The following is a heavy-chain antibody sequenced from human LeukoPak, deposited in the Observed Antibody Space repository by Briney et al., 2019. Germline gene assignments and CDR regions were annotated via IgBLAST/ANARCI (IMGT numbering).Heavy chain of an antibody. D-gene: IGHD3-10*01. CDR2: IYYSGRT. CDR3: AREGGMVRGVPSPYYYYYMDV. J-gene: IGHJ6*03. V-gene: IGHV4-39*07. CDR1: AGSISSSNYY. Sequence: SETLSLTCSVSAGSISSSNYYWGWIRQPPGKGLEWIGSIYYSGRTYYNPSLKSRVTISVDTSKNQFSLKLSSVTAADTAMYYCAREGGMVRGVPSPYYYYYMDVWGKGTTVTISS.